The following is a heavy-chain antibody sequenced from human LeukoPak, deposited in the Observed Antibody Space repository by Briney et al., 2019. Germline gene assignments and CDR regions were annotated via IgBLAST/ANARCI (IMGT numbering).Heavy chain of an antibody. J-gene: IGHJ6*03. CDR2: ISYDGTNK. V-gene: IGHV3-30*03. Sequence: PGRSLRLSCAASGFTFNSYGMHWVRQVPGKGLEWVAIISYDGTNKYYADSVKGRCTISRDSSKNTLYLQMNSLRPEDTDVYYCARAHLSSASTDYMTVWGKGTTVTVSS. D-gene: IGHD6-6*01. CDR3: ARAHLSSASTDYMTV. CDR1: GFTFNSYG.